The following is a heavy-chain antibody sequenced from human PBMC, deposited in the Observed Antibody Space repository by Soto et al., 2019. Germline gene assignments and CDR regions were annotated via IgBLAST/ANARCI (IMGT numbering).Heavy chain of an antibody. CDR1: GGSMSSYY. V-gene: IGHV4-34*01. J-gene: IGHJ4*02. CDR2: INHSGST. CDR3: ARGLIVGATTSFDY. D-gene: IGHD1-26*01. Sequence: SETLSLTCTVSGGSMSSYYWSWIRQPPGKGLEWIGEINHSGSTNYNPSLKSRVTISVDTSKNQFSLKLSSVTAADTAVYYCARGLIVGATTSFDYWGQGTLVTVSS.